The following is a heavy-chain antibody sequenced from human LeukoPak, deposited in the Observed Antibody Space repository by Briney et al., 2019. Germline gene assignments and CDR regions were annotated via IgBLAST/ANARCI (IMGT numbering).Heavy chain of an antibody. CDR3: ARDYYDSSGYSRFDP. V-gene: IGHV1-2*02. D-gene: IGHD3-22*01. J-gene: IGHJ5*02. Sequence: GASVKVSCKASGYTYTGYYMHWVRQAPGQGLEWVGWINPNSGGTDYAQKFQGRVTMTRDTSISTAYMEVSRLRSDDTAVYYCARDYYDSSGYSRFDPWGQGTLGTLSS. CDR1: GYTYTGYY. CDR2: INPNSGGT.